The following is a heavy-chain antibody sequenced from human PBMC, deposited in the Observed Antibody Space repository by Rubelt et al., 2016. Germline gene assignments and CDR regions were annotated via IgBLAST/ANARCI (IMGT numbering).Heavy chain of an antibody. Sequence: QLQLQESGPGLVKPSETLSLTCTVSDGSVSSSIHYWGWVRQPPGKGLEWIGSIYYSGSTYYNPSLKSRVTISVDTSKNQFSLKLSSVTAADTAVYYCARRGAIFGVVIYFDYWGQGTLVTVSS. CDR1: DGSVSSSIHY. J-gene: IGHJ4*02. CDR3: ARRGAIFGVVIYFDY. D-gene: IGHD3-3*01. V-gene: IGHV4-39*01. CDR2: IYYSGST.